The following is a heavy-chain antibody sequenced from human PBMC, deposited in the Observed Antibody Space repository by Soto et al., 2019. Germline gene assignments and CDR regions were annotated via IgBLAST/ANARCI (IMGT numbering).Heavy chain of an antibody. CDR1: GCTFSSYA. J-gene: IGHJ4*02. Sequence: PWVSLRLSGAASGCTFSSYAMSWVHQAPGKGVEWVSAISGSGGSTSSSVSVKGRFTIYRDNSKNPLYLQMNSMRAEDTAVYYCAKDAPIGWYYWGQGTLVTVSS. V-gene: IGHV3-23*01. CDR3: AKDAPIGWYY. D-gene: IGHD6-19*01. CDR2: ISGSGGST.